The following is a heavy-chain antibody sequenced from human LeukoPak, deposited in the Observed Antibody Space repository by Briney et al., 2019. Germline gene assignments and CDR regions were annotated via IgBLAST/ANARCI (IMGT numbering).Heavy chain of an antibody. D-gene: IGHD3-22*01. Sequence: SGTLSLTCAVSGGSISSSNWWSWVRQPPGKGPEWIGEIYHSGSTSYNPSLKSRVTISVDKSKNQFSLKLSSVTAADTAVYYCAKEEYYYDSSGLDAFDIWGQGTMVTVSS. J-gene: IGHJ3*02. CDR3: AKEEYYYDSSGLDAFDI. CDR2: IYHSGST. CDR1: GGSISSSNW. V-gene: IGHV4-4*02.